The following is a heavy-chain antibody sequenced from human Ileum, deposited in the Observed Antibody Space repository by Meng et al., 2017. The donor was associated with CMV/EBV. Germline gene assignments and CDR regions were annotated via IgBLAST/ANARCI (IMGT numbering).Heavy chain of an antibody. CDR2: ISYDGSIE. J-gene: IGHJ5*02. CDR1: GFNFRNYA. V-gene: IGHV3-30*18. CDR3: AKERRGYYSES. Sequence: LSCAASGFNFRNYAKHWVRQAPGKGLEWVALISYDGSIEYYADSVKGRFTVSRDNSRDTLYLQMNSLRAEDTALYYCAKERRGYYSESWGQGTLVTVSS. D-gene: IGHD1-26*01.